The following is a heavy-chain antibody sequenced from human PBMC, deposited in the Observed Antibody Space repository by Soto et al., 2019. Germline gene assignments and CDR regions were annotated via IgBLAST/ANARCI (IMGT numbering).Heavy chain of an antibody. J-gene: IGHJ4*02. CDR3: ARSGPPAYCSSTSCYGEQGKKEYYFDY. CDR1: GYTFTGYY. V-gene: IGHV1-2*04. D-gene: IGHD2-2*01. CDR2: INPNSGGT. Sequence: ASVKVSCKASGYTFTGYYMHWVRQAPGQGLEWMGWINPNSGGTNYAQKFQGWVTMTRDTSISTAYMELSRLRSDDTAVYYCARSGPPAYCSSTSCYGEQGKKEYYFDYWGQGTLVTVSS.